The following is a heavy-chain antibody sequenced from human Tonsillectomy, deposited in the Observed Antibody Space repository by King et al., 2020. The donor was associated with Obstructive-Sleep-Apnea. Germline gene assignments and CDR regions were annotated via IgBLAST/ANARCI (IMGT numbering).Heavy chain of an antibody. V-gene: IGHV4-59*01. CDR2: INYSGST. J-gene: IGHJ2*01. Sequence: VQLQESGPGLVKPSETLSLTCTVSGGSISSYYWSWIRQPPGKGLEWIGYINYSGSTNYNPSLKSRVTISVDTSKNQFSLKLSSVTAADTAVYYCASKTCGGDCYYSGYLDIWGRGTLVIVSP. D-gene: IGHD2-21*02. CDR1: GGSISSYY. CDR3: ASKTCGGDCYYSGYLDI.